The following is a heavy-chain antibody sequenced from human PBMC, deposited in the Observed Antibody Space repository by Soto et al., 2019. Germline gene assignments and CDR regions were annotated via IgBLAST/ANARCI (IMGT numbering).Heavy chain of an antibody. CDR3: ARDRPICSGVGCLFDY. Sequence: QVQLVKSGAEMKKPGASVKVSCKSSGYTFTSYGICWVRQAPGQGLEWMGWISAYNGNTNYAQKLQGSVTMTTDTPTSTGYMELRRLRSDGTAVYYCARDRPICSGVGCLFDYRVQGTLVTVSS. J-gene: IGHJ4*02. CDR1: GYTFTSYG. V-gene: IGHV1-18*01. CDR2: ISAYNGNT. D-gene: IGHD2-15*01.